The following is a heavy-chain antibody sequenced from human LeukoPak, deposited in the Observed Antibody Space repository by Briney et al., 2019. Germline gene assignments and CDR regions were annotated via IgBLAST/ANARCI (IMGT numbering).Heavy chain of an antibody. J-gene: IGHJ4*02. D-gene: IGHD2/OR15-2a*01. CDR3: AKGPLLWD. CDR2: IRYDGSNK. V-gene: IGHV3-30*02. CDR1: GFTFSSYG. Sequence: PGGSLRLSCAASGFTFSSYGMHWVRRAPGKGLEWVAFIRYDGSNKYYVDSVKGRFTISRDNARNSLYLQMNSLRAEDTAVYYCAKGPLLWDWGQGTLVTVSS.